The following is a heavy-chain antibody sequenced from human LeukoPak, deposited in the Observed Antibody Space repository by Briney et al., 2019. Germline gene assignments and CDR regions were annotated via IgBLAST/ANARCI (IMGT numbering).Heavy chain of an antibody. J-gene: IGHJ3*02. CDR3: ARGGSYALDAFDI. Sequence: PGGSLRLSCAASGFTFSSYGMHWVRQAPGKGLEWVANIKQDGSEKNYVDSVRGRFTISRDNARNSLHLQMNSLRAEDTAVFYCARGGSYALDAFDIWGQGTMVTVSS. CDR2: IKQDGSEK. CDR1: GFTFSSYG. V-gene: IGHV3-7*05. D-gene: IGHD3-16*01.